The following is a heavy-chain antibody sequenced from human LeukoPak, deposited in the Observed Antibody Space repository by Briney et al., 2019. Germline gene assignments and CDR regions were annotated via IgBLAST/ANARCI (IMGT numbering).Heavy chain of an antibody. Sequence: GGSLRLSCAASGFTFSTYEMTWVRQAPGKGLEWVSYINHGGTTIYYADSVKGRFTISRDNTKNSLYLKMDSLRAEDTAVYYCAREGRDVQQRVPKFDYWGQGTLVTVSS. V-gene: IGHV3-48*03. D-gene: IGHD5-24*01. J-gene: IGHJ4*02. CDR3: AREGRDVQQRVPKFDY. CDR2: INHGGTTI. CDR1: GFTFSTYE.